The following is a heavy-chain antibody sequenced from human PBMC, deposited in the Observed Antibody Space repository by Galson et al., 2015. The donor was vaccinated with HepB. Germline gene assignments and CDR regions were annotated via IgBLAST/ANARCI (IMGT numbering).Heavy chain of an antibody. D-gene: IGHD2-2*02. CDR3: ASFHHYCSSTGCYNTDY. V-gene: IGHV3-48*01. CDR1: GFTFSSYS. CDR2: ISSSSSTI. Sequence: SLRLSCAASGFTFSSYSMNWVRQAPGKGLEWVSYISSSSSTIYYADSVKGRFTISRDNAKNSLYLQMNSLRAEDTAVYYCASFHHYCSSTGCYNTDYWGQGTLVTVSS. J-gene: IGHJ4*02.